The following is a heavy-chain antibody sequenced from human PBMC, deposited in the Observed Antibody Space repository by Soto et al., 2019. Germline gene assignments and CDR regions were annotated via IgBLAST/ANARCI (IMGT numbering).Heavy chain of an antibody. CDR2: INAGNGNT. CDR3: ARWRYYDSSGYYYNRYYFDY. CDR1: GYTFTSYA. Sequence: ASVKVSCKASGYTFTSYAMHWVRQAPGQRLEWMGWINAGNGNTKYSQKFQGRVTITRDTSASTAYMELSSLRSEDTAVYYCARWRYYDSSGYYYNRYYFDYWGQGTLVTAPQ. J-gene: IGHJ4*02. D-gene: IGHD3-22*01. V-gene: IGHV1-3*01.